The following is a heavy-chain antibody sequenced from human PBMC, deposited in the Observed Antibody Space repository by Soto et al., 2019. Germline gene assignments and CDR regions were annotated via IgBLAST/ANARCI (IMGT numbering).Heavy chain of an antibody. J-gene: IGHJ4*02. D-gene: IGHD2-15*01. V-gene: IGHV4-59*01. CDR1: GDSITDYY. Sequence: PSETLSLTCTVSGDSITDYYWSWICQAPGKGLEWIGFIYHSGNTNYKSSLKGRVTMSMDTSKSQFFLKLTSVTAADTAVYYCARDLGSGSSGPFDYWGQGALITVSS. CDR2: IYHSGNT. CDR3: ARDLGSGSSGPFDY.